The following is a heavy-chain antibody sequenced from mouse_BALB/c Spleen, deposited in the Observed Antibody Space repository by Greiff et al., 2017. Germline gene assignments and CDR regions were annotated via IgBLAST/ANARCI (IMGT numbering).Heavy chain of an antibody. J-gene: IGHJ3*01. CDR1: GFTFSSFG. CDR3: ARPAY. CDR2: ISSGSSTI. Sequence: DVHLVESGGGLVQPGGSRKLSCAASGFTFSSFGMHWVRQAPEKGLEWVAYISSGSSTIYYADTVKGRFTISRDNPKNTLFLQMTSLRSEDTAMYYCARPAYWGQGTLVAVSA. V-gene: IGHV5-17*02.